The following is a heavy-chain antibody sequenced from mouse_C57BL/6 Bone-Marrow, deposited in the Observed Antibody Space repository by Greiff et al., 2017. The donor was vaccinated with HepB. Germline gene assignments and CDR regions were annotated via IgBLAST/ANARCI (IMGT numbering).Heavy chain of an antibody. CDR1: GYTFTSYW. Sequence: QVQLKQPGAELVKPGASVKLSCKASGYTFTSYWMHWVKQRPGRGLEWIGRIDPNSGGTKYNEKFKSKATLTVDKPSSTAYMQLSSLTSEDSAVYYCAQIPYYYGSSGGFAYWGQGTLVTVSA. V-gene: IGHV1-72*01. J-gene: IGHJ3*01. D-gene: IGHD1-1*01. CDR3: AQIPYYYGSSGGFAY. CDR2: IDPNSGGT.